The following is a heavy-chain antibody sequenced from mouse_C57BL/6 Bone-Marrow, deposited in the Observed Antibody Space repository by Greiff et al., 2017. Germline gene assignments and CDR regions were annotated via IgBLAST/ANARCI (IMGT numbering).Heavy chain of an antibody. Sequence: QVQLQQPGAELVKPGASVKMSCKASGYTFTSYWITWVKQRPGQGLEWIGDIYPGSGSTNYNEKFKSKDTLTVDTSSSTAYMQLSSLTSADSAVYYCARERLYYYEYFDYWGQGTTLTVSA. CDR2: IYPGSGST. J-gene: IGHJ2*01. D-gene: IGHD1-1*01. CDR3: ARERLYYYEYFDY. V-gene: IGHV1-55*01. CDR1: GYTFTSYW.